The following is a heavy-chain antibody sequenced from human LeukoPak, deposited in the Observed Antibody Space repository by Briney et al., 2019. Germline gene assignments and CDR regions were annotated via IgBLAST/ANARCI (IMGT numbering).Heavy chain of an antibody. Sequence: GGSLRLSCLASGFTFRDYYMTWIRQAPGQGLEWISFISSRGTTTDYADSVKGRFTISRDNANSTLFLQMNSLRAEDTAVYYCAKVTRYFDPFDYWGQGTLVTVSS. CDR1: GFTFRDYY. V-gene: IGHV3-11*01. CDR2: ISSRGTTT. J-gene: IGHJ4*02. D-gene: IGHD3-9*01. CDR3: AKVTRYFDPFDY.